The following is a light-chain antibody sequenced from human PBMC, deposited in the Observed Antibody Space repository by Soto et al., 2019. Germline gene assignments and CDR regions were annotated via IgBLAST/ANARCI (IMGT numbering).Light chain of an antibody. Sequence: IQVTQSHSTLSASVGDRVTITCRASQSISSWLAWYQQKPGRAPKLLIYDASTLETGVPSRISGSGSGTQFTLTISSLQPDDFATYYCQQYNTYSWTFGQGTKVDIK. CDR2: DAS. CDR1: QSISSW. V-gene: IGKV1-5*01. CDR3: QQYNTYSWT. J-gene: IGKJ1*01.